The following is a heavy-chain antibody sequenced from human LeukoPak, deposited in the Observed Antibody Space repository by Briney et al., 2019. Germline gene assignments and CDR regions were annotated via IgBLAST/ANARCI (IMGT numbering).Heavy chain of an antibody. CDR2: ISGSGGST. V-gene: IGHV3-23*01. CDR3: ARAHYGGDPSQLGH. D-gene: IGHD2-21*02. CDR1: GFTFSSYA. J-gene: IGHJ4*02. Sequence: GGSLRLSCAASGFTFSSYAMSWVRQAPGKGLEWVSAISGSGGSTYYADSVKGRFTISRDNAKNTLYLQMNSLRAEDTAVYYCARAHYGGDPSQLGHWGQGTLVTVSS.